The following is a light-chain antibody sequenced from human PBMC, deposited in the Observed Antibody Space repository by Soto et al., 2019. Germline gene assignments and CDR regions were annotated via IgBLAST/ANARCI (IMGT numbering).Light chain of an antibody. CDR3: CSYALL. V-gene: IGLV2-23*01. Sequence: QSGLAQPASVSGSPGQSITISCTGTNSDVGPHNHVSCYQQHPGKAPKLIIYEGTKRPSGVSNRFSGSKSGNTASLTISGLQAEDEADYSCCSYALLFGTGTKVTVL. CDR1: NSDVGPHNH. CDR2: EGT. J-gene: IGLJ1*01.